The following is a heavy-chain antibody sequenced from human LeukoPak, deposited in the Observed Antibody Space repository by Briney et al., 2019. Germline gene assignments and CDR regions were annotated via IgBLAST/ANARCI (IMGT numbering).Heavy chain of an antibody. CDR2: IKEDGSEK. Sequence: GGSLRLSCAASGFTFSSYWMSWVRQAPGKGLEWVANIKEDGSEKYYVDSVKGRFTISRDNAKNSLYLQTNSLRAEDTAMYYCARDYGGNSVYWGQGTLVTVSS. D-gene: IGHD4-23*01. J-gene: IGHJ4*02. CDR3: ARDYGGNSVY. CDR1: GFTFSSYW. V-gene: IGHV3-7*01.